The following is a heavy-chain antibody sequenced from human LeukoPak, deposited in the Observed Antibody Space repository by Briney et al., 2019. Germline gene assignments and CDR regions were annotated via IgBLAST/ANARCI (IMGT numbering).Heavy chain of an antibody. J-gene: IGHJ4*02. CDR3: AKSGRRGYCSGGSRCSGNYFDY. CDR2: ISGSGGST. Sequence: GGSLRLSCAASGFTFSSYAMSWVRQAPGKGLERVSAISGSGGSTYYADSVKGRFTISRDNSKNTLYLQMNSLRAEDTAVYYCAKSGRRGYCSGGSRCSGNYFDYWGQGTLVTVSS. D-gene: IGHD2-15*01. V-gene: IGHV3-23*01. CDR1: GFTFSSYA.